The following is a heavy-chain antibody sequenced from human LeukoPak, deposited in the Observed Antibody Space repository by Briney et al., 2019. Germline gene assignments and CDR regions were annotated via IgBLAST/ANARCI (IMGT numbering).Heavy chain of an antibody. V-gene: IGHV6-1*01. CDR2: TYYRSKWYN. CDR1: GDSVSSNSAA. J-gene: IGHJ6*03. CDR3: ARDLFDRSAAGISYYYYYMDV. Sequence: SQTLSLTCAISGDSVSSNSAAWNWIRQSPSRGLEWLGRTYYRSKWYNDYAVSVKSRITINPDTSKNQFSLQLNSVTPEDTAVYYCARDLFDRSAAGISYYYYYMDVWGKGTTVTVSS. D-gene: IGHD6-13*01.